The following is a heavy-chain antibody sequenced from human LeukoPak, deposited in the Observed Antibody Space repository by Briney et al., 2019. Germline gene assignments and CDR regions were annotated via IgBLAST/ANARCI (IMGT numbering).Heavy chain of an antibody. J-gene: IGHJ3*02. V-gene: IGHV3-23*01. D-gene: IGHD2-15*01. CDR2: ISGSGGST. CDR3: AKEYCSGGSCYSPGAFDI. Sequence: GGSLRLSCAASGFTFSSYAMSWVRQAPGQGLEWVSAISGSGGSTYYADSVKGRFTVSRDNSKNTLYLQMNSLRAEDTAVYYCAKEYCSGGSCYSPGAFDIWGQGTMVTVSS. CDR1: GFTFSSYA.